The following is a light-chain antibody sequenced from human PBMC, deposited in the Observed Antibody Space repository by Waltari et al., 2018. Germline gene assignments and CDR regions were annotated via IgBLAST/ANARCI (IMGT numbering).Light chain of an antibody. CDR1: GSTIGART. CDR3: AAWDDTLNGVL. CDR2: SNN. J-gene: IGLJ2*01. V-gene: IGLV1-44*01. Sequence: QSGRTQSPSTSGTPGQAVTIFLSGSGSTIGARTVHWYQQRPGTAPKLPIYSNNHRPSGVPDRFSGSKSGSSASLAISRLQSEDEADYYCAAWDDTLNGVLFGGGTKLTVL.